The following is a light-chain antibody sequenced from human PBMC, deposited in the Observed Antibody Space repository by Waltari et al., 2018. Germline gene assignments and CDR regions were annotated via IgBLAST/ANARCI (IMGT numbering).Light chain of an antibody. Sequence: QSVLTQPHSVSGAPGQRVTISCTGSSSNIGAGYAVHRYLQLPGTAPKPRIYGTTNRPSGVPDRFSGSKSGTSASLAITGLQADDEADYYCQSYDSSLSGWVFGGGTKLTVL. J-gene: IGLJ3*02. V-gene: IGLV1-40*01. CDR2: GTT. CDR3: QSYDSSLSGWV. CDR1: SSNIGAGYA.